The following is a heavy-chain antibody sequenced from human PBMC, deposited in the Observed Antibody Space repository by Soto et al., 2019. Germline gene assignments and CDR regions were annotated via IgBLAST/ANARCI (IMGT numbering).Heavy chain of an antibody. CDR1: GYTFTSYG. V-gene: IGHV1-18*04. J-gene: IGHJ5*02. CDR2: LSAYNGNT. Sequence: ASVKVSCKASGYTFTSYGISWVRPAPLQGLEWMVWLSAYNGNTNYAQKLQGRVTMTTDTSTSTAYMELRSLRSNDTAVYYCARAQYSSSPAGCWFDRWGQGTLVTVSS. CDR3: ARAQYSSSPAGCWFDR. D-gene: IGHD6-6*01.